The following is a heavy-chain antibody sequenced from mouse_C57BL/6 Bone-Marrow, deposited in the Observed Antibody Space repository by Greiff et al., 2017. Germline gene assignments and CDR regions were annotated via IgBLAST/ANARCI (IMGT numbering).Heavy chain of an antibody. V-gene: IGHV1-69*01. D-gene: IGHD1-3*01. J-gene: IGHJ1*03. CDR2: IDPSDSYT. CDR3: GRRGVYVWYFDV. Sequence: QVQLQQPGAELVMPGASVKLSCKASGYTFTSYWMHWVKQRPGQGLEWIGEIDPSDSYTNYNQKFKGKATLTVDKSSSTAYMQLSSLTSEDSAVYYCGRRGVYVWYFDVWGTGTTVTVSS. CDR1: GYTFTSYW.